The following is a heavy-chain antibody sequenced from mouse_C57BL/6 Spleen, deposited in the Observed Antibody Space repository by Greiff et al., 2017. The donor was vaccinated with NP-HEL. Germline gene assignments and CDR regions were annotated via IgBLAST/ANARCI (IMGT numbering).Heavy chain of an antibody. CDR2: INPNNGGT. D-gene: IGHD2-4*01. CDR1: GYTFTDYY. CDR3: ARSGDIYYDYDAFDY. V-gene: IGHV1-26*01. J-gene: IGHJ2*01. Sequence: EVQLQQSGPELVKPGASVKISCKASGYTFTDYYMNWVKQSHGKSLEWIGDINPNNGGTSYNQKFKGKATLTVDKSSSTAYMELRSLTSEDSAVYYCARSGDIYYDYDAFDYWGQGTTLTVSS.